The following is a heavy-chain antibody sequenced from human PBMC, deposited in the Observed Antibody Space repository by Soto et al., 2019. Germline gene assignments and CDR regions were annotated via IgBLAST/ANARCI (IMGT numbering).Heavy chain of an antibody. J-gene: IGHJ4*02. Sequence: SETLSLTCTVSGCSISSSSYYWGWIRQPPGKGLEWIGSIYYSGSTYYNPSLKSRVTISVDTSKNQFSLKLSSVTAADTAVYYCARQPYYGSGSEGYWGQGTLVTVSS. V-gene: IGHV4-39*01. CDR3: ARQPYYGSGSEGY. CDR1: GCSISSSSYY. D-gene: IGHD3-10*01. CDR2: IYYSGST.